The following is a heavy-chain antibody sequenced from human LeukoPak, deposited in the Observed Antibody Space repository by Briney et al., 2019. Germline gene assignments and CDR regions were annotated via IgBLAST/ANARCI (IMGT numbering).Heavy chain of an antibody. D-gene: IGHD5-18*01. J-gene: IGHJ5*02. CDR2: IKQDGSEK. Sequence: GGSLRVSCAASGFTFSSYWMSWVRQAPGKGLEWVANIKQDGSEKYYVDSVKGRFTISRDNAKNSLYLQMNSLRAEDTAVYYCARESAGYSYAYNWFDPWGQGTPVTVSS. CDR1: GFTFSSYW. CDR3: ARESAGYSYAYNWFDP. V-gene: IGHV3-7*01.